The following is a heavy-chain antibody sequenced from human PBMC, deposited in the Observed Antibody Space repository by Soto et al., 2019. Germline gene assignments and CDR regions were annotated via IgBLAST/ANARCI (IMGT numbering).Heavy chain of an antibody. J-gene: IGHJ6*02. CDR2: ISYDGNIK. D-gene: IGHD2-15*01. Sequence: QVQLVESGGGVVQPGRSLRLSCAASGFTFSNYAMYWVRQAPGKGLEGVAVISYDGNIKYYADSVKGRFTISRDNSKNTLYLQMNSLRAEDTAVYYCARAGCDGGTCYTLVGLRYGMDVWGQGTTVTVSS. CDR3: ARAGCDGGTCYTLVGLRYGMDV. V-gene: IGHV3-30-3*01. CDR1: GFTFSNYA.